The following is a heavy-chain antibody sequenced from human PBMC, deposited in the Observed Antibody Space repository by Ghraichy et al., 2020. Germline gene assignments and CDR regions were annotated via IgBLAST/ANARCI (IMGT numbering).Heavy chain of an antibody. Sequence: GGSLRLSCAASGFTFSSYSMNWVRQAPGKGLEWVSSISSSSSYIYYADSVKGRFTISRDNAKNSLYLQMNSLRAEDTAVYYCARDGQDIVVVPAADAFDIWGKGTMVTVSS. V-gene: IGHV3-21*01. J-gene: IGHJ3*02. CDR2: ISSSSSYI. CDR1: GFTFSSYS. D-gene: IGHD2-2*01. CDR3: ARDGQDIVVVPAADAFDI.